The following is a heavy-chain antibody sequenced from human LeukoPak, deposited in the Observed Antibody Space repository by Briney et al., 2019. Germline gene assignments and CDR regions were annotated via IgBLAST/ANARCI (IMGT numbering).Heavy chain of an antibody. V-gene: IGHV4-59*08. CDR1: GGSISSYY. J-gene: IGHJ4*02. CDR2: IYYSGST. Sequence: PSETLPLTCTVSGGSISSYYWSWIRQPPGKGLEWIGYIYYSGSTNYNPSLKSRVTISVDTSKNQFSLKLSPVTAADTAVYYCARHAGYYDLWSGYSIDYWGQGTLVTVSS. D-gene: IGHD3-3*01. CDR3: ARHAGYYDLWSGYSIDY.